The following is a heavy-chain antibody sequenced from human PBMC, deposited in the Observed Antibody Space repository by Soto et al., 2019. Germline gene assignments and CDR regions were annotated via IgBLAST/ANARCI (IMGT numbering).Heavy chain of an antibody. D-gene: IGHD4-17*01. CDR2: IYYSGST. CDR1: GGSISSGDYY. V-gene: IGHV4-30-4*01. J-gene: IGHJ6*02. CDR3: ARDMGDYELRDYYYGMDV. Sequence: NPSETLSLTCTVSGGSISSGDYYWSWIRQPPGKGLEWIGYIYYSGSTYYNPSLKSRVTISVDASKNQFSLKLSSVTAADTAVYYCARDMGDYELRDYYYGMDVWGQGTTVTVSS.